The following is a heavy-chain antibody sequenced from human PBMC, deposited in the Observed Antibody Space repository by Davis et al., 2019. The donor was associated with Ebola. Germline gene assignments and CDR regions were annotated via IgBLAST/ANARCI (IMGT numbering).Heavy chain of an antibody. CDR3: AKDYGDYWYFDL. CDR1: GFTFSSYW. J-gene: IGHJ2*01. CDR2: IKQDGSEK. D-gene: IGHD4-17*01. Sequence: GRSLKISCAASGFTFSSYWMSWVRQAPGKGLEWVANIKQDGSEKYYVDSVKGRFTISRDNAKNSLYLQMNSLRAEDTALYYCAKDYGDYWYFDLWGRGTLVTVSS. V-gene: IGHV3-7*03.